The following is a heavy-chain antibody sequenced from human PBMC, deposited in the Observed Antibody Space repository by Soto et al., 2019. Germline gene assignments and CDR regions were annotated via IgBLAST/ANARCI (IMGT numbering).Heavy chain of an antibody. Sequence: ASVKVSCKASGYTFTSYYMHWVRQAPGQGLEWMGIINPSGGSPSYAQKFQGRITMTRDTSTSTVYMELSSLRSEDTAVYYCARVQAALHYFDYWGQGTLVTVSS. J-gene: IGHJ4*02. CDR3: ARVQAALHYFDY. CDR2: INPSGGSP. D-gene: IGHD2-2*01. CDR1: GYTFTSYY. V-gene: IGHV1-46*01.